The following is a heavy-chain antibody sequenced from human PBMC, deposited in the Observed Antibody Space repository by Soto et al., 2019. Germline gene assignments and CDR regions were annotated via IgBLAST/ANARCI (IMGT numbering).Heavy chain of an antibody. CDR3: ARSTIGQEIDY. CDR1: GGSISSYY. Sequence: QVQLQESGPGLVKPSETLSLTCTVSGGSISSYYWSWIRQPPGKGLEWIGYIYYSGSTNYNPSLKSRVTISVDTSKNQFSLKLSSVTAADTAVYYCARSTIGQEIDYWGQGTLVTVSS. D-gene: IGHD2-2*01. CDR2: IYYSGST. V-gene: IGHV4-59*01. J-gene: IGHJ4*02.